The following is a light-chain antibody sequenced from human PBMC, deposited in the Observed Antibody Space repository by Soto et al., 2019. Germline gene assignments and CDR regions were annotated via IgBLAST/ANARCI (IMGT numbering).Light chain of an antibody. CDR2: EVY. J-gene: IGLJ2*01. CDR1: SSDVGGYNY. Sequence: QSAPTQPPSASGSPGQSVTFSCTGTSSDVGGYNYVSWYQQYPGKAPKLMIYEVYKRHPGVPDRFSGSKSGNTASLTVSGLQPEAEADYYCSAYAGSSTWVFGGGTKLPVL. V-gene: IGLV2-8*01. CDR3: SAYAGSSTWV.